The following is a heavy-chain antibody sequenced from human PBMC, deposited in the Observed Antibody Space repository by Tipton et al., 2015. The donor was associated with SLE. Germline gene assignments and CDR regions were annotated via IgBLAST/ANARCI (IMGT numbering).Heavy chain of an antibody. V-gene: IGHV4-34*01. J-gene: IGHJ4*02. D-gene: IGHD6-6*01. CDR3: ARISVSSSNFDY. CDR2: INHSGST. CDR1: GGSFSGYY. Sequence: TLSLTCAVYGGSFSGYYWSWIRQPPGKGLEWIGEINHSGSTNYNPSLKSRVTISVDTSKNQFSLKLSSATAADTAVYYCARISVSSSNFDYWGQGTLVTVSS.